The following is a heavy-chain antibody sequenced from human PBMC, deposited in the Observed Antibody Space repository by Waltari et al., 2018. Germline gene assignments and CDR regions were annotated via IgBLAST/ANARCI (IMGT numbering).Heavy chain of an antibody. J-gene: IGHJ6*02. CDR1: GFTFSSYA. CDR2: IRGSGGST. CDR3: AKETIAAAGNYYYYGMDV. Sequence: EVQLLESGGGLVQPGGSLRLSCAASGFTFSSYAMSWVRQAPGQGLEWVSAIRGSGGSTYYADSVKGRFTISRDNSKNTLYLQMNSLRAEDTAVYYCAKETIAAAGNYYYYGMDVWGQGTTVTVSS. D-gene: IGHD6-13*01. V-gene: IGHV3-23*01.